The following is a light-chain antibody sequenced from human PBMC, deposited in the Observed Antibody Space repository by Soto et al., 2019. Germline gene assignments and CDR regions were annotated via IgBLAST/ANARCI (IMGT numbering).Light chain of an antibody. CDR2: GAS. Sequence: EIVLTQSPGTLSLPPGERATLSCRASQSVSSSYLAWYQQKPGQAPRLLIYGASSRATGIPDRFSGSGSGTDFTLTISRLEPEDFAVYYCQKYGSSPTWAFGQGTKVDIK. CDR1: QSVSSSY. J-gene: IGKJ1*01. V-gene: IGKV3-20*01. CDR3: QKYGSSPTWA.